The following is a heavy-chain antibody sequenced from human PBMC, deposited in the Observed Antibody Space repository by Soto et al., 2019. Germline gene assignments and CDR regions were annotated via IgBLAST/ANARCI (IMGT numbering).Heavy chain of an antibody. D-gene: IGHD6-19*01. CDR3: ARQSGYSSGWYDY. CDR1: GGSISSYY. Sequence: QVQLQESGLGLVKPSETLSLTCTVSGGSISSYYWSWIRQPPGKGLEWIGYIYYSGSTNYNPSLKSRVTISVDTSKNQFSLKLSSVTAADTAVYYCARQSGYSSGWYDYWGQGTLVTVSS. J-gene: IGHJ4*02. V-gene: IGHV4-59*08. CDR2: IYYSGST.